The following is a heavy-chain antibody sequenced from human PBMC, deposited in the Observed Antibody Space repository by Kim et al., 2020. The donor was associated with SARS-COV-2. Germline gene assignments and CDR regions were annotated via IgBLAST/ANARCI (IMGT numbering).Heavy chain of an antibody. CDR2: IYFTGNT. V-gene: IGHV4-59*13. Sequence: SETLSLTCTVSGASISSYYWNWIRQSPGKGLEWIGFIYFTGNTNYNPSLKSRVTMSVDTDNSQFSLKLRSVTAADTAMYYCASHVDQYSNYAQFHYWGRGIQVTVSS. CDR3: ASHVDQYSNYAQFHY. CDR1: GASISSYY. J-gene: IGHJ4*02. D-gene: IGHD5-12*01.